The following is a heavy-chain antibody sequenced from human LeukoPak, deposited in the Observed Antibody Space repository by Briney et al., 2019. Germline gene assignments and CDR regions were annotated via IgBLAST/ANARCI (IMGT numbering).Heavy chain of an antibody. CDR1: GSSISSTNW. J-gene: IGHJ4*02. CDR2: IYHSGST. CDR3: AKKKYYDSSPLDF. V-gene: IGHV4-4*01. D-gene: IGHD3-22*01. Sequence: SGTLSLTCAVSGSSISSTNWWSWVRLPPGKGLEWIGEIYHSGSTNYNPSLKSRVTISVDKSKNQFSLKLSSVTAADTAVYCCAKKKYYDSSPLDFWGQGTLVTVSS.